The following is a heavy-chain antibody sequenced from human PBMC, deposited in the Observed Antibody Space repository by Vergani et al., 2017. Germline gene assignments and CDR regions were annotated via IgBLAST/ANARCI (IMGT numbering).Heavy chain of an antibody. D-gene: IGHD3-3*01. CDR2: IYYSGST. V-gene: IGHV4-30-4*08. CDR3: ARAPTIFGVVIGWFDP. J-gene: IGHJ5*02. CDR1: GGSISSSDYY. Sequence: QVQLQESGPGLVKPPGTLSLTCAVSGGSISSSDYYWSWIRQPPGKGLEWIGYIYYSGSTYYNPSLKSRVTISVDTSKNQFSLKLSSVTAADTAVYYCARAPTIFGVVIGWFDPWGQGTLVTVSS.